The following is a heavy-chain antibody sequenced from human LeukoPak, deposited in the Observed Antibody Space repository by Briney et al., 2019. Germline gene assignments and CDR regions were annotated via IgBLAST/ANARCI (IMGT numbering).Heavy chain of an antibody. V-gene: IGHV3-72*01. CDR2: SRNKAKSYTT. CDR1: GFTFSDHF. Sequence: GGSLRLSCAISGFTFSDHFLDWVRQAPGKGLEWVGRSRNKAKSYTTEYAASVKGRFTISRDDSKNSLYLQMDSLKTEDTAVYYCVRVGSVAGSDYLDYWGQETLVTVSS. J-gene: IGHJ4*02. CDR3: VRVGSVAGSDYLDY. D-gene: IGHD6-19*01.